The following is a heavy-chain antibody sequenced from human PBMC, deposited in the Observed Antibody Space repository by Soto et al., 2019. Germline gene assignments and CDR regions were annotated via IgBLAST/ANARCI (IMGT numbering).Heavy chain of an antibody. V-gene: IGHV3-48*02. Sequence: GSLRLSCAASGFTFSSYSMNWVRQAPGKGLEWVSYISSSSSTIYYADSVKGRFTISRDNAKNSLYLQMNSLRDEDTAVYYCARDYSSGWYYYYYGMDVWGQGTTVTVSS. CDR1: GFTFSSYS. D-gene: IGHD6-19*01. J-gene: IGHJ6*02. CDR2: ISSSSSTI. CDR3: ARDYSSGWYYYYYGMDV.